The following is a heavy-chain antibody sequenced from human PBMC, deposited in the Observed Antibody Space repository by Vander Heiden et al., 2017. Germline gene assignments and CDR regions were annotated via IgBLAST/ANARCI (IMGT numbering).Heavy chain of an antibody. D-gene: IGHD5-18*01. J-gene: IGHJ4*02. CDR1: GFAFSNYA. Sequence: EVQLLESGGALVQPGGSLRLPCAGSGFAFSNYARGWVRQPRGEGLKWVAAITPSGGDTYYVDSVKGRFTISRDNSKNTLYLQMSGLRAEDTAVYYCAKGDGYNNKAPDYWGQGTLVTVSS. CDR2: ITPSGGDT. V-gene: IGHV3-23*01. CDR3: AKGDGYNNKAPDY.